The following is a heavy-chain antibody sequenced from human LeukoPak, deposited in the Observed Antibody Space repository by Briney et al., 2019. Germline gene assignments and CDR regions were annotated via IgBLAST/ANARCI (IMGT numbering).Heavy chain of an antibody. Sequence: GGSLKLSCATSGFTFSGATIYWVRQASGKGLEWLGRIRSKNNNYATDYSESVEGRIAISRDESKSTSYLHLMNLQTEDTALYYCHSNWEIDETFFDYWGQGTQVAVSS. J-gene: IGHJ4*02. CDR3: HSNWEIDETFFDY. CDR1: GFTFSGAT. D-gene: IGHD1-26*01. CDR2: IRSKNNNYAT. V-gene: IGHV3-73*01.